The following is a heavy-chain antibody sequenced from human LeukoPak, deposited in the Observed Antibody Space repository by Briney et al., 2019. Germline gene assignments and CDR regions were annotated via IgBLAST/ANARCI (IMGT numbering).Heavy chain of an antibody. CDR1: GGTFSSYA. Sequence: SVKVSCKASGGTFSSYAISWVRQAPGQGLEWMGGIIPIFGTANYAQKFQGRVTITADESTSTAYMELSSLRSEDTAVYYCASYPIGYCSGGSCYSVGWAFDIWGQGTMVTVSS. D-gene: IGHD2-15*01. J-gene: IGHJ3*02. CDR2: IIPIFGTA. V-gene: IGHV1-69*13. CDR3: ASYPIGYCSGGSCYSVGWAFDI.